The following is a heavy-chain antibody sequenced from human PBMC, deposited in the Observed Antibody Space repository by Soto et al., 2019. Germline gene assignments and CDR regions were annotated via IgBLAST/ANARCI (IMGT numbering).Heavy chain of an antibody. J-gene: IGHJ4*02. D-gene: IGHD1-26*01. V-gene: IGHV3-7*05. CDR3: ASDLYSGTSDY. Sequence: EVQLVESGGGLVQPGGSLTLSCAASGFTFSSYWMNWVRQAPGKGLEWVANIDQDGSTTDYVGSVKGRFTISRDNAKKLLYLQMNSLRAEDTALYYCASDLYSGTSDYWGQGTLVTVSS. CDR2: IDQDGSTT. CDR1: GFTFSSYW.